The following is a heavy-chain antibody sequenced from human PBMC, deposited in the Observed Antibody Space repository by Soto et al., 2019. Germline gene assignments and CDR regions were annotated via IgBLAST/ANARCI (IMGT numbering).Heavy chain of an antibody. CDR1: GFTFSDFS. J-gene: IGHJ4*02. CDR2: ISGSSAYI. CDR3: ARTQYYYDSSGYYYPGFFDY. Sequence: GGSLRLSCAASGFTFSDFSMNWVRQAPGKGLEWVSSISGSSAYIYYADSVKGRFTISRDNAKNSLFLQMSSLRADDAAVYYCARTQYYYDSSGYYYPGFFDYWGQGTLVTVSS. V-gene: IGHV3-21*01. D-gene: IGHD3-22*01.